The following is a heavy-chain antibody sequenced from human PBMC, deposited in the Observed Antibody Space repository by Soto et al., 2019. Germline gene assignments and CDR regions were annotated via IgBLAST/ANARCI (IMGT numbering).Heavy chain of an antibody. CDR3: ARRASR. V-gene: IGHV3-48*03. D-gene: IGHD1-26*01. CDR2: IHPSGKPI. J-gene: IGHJ3*01. Sequence: EVQLVESGGGLIQPGGSLRLSCAASGFTFSTSEMYWVRQAPGKGLEWVSYIHPSGKPIFYADSVKRRFTISRDNAKNSLYLQMSSLRAEDSAVYYCARRASRWGQGTMVTVSS. CDR1: GFTFSTSE.